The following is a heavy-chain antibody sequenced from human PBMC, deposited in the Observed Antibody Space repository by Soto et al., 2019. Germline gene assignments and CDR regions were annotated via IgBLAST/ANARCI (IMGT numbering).Heavy chain of an antibody. CDR1: GYIFTNYW. Sequence: GESLKISCQTSGYIFTNYWIAWVRQVPGEGPEWMGIIHPGDADIRYSPSVQGQVTISADESTGTGYVQWGSLKAADTAIYYCTRRARGTCEGRLVRLCCMDVWGQGTTVTVSS. CDR2: IHPGDADI. CDR3: TRRARGTCEGRLVRLCCMDV. V-gene: IGHV5-51*01. D-gene: IGHD6-6*01. J-gene: IGHJ6*02.